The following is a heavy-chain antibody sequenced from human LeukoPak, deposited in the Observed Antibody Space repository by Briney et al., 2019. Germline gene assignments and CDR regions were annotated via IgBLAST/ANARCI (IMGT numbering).Heavy chain of an antibody. CDR1: GGSISSYY. CDR3: ARRVVVASRNYYYGMDV. J-gene: IGHJ6*02. CDR2: IYYSGST. Sequence: SETLSLTCTVSGGSISSYYWSWIRQPPGKGLEWIGYIYYSGSTNYNPSLKSRVTLSVDTSKNQFSLKLSSVTAADTAVYYCARRVVVASRNYYYGMDVWGQGTTVTVSS. V-gene: IGHV4-59*08. D-gene: IGHD2-15*01.